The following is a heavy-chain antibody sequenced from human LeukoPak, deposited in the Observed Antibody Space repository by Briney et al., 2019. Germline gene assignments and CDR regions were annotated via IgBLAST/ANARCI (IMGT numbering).Heavy chain of an antibody. V-gene: IGHV4-39*01. D-gene: IGHD3-22*01. CDR3: ARRDPHYYDSSGYFDY. CDR1: GGSISSSSYY. Sequence: PSETLSLTCTVSGGSISSSSYYWGWIRQPPGKGLEWIGSTYYSGSTYYNPSLKSRVTISVDTSKNQFSLKLSSVTAADTAVYYCARRDPHYYDSSGYFDYWGQGTLVTVSS. CDR2: TYYSGST. J-gene: IGHJ4*02.